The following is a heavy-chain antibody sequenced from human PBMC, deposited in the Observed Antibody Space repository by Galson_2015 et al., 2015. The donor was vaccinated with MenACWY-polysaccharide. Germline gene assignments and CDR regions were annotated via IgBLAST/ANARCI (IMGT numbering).Heavy chain of an antibody. CDR2: IKQDGSEK. V-gene: IGHV3-7*01. CDR1: GFTFSSYW. Sequence: SLRLSCAASGFTFSSYWMSWVRQAPGKGLEWVANIKQDGSEKYYVDSVKGRFTISRDNAKNSLYLQMNSLRAEDTAVYYCARVWGGYGDYDFEVNDYWGQGTLVTVSS. J-gene: IGHJ4*02. D-gene: IGHD4-17*01. CDR3: ARVWGGYGDYDFEVNDY.